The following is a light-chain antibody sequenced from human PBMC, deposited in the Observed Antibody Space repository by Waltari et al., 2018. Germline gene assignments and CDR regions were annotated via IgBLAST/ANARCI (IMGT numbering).Light chain of an antibody. J-gene: IGKJ2*01. V-gene: IGKV4-1*01. CDR1: QSVLYSSNNRNY. CDR3: QQCYSAPPT. CDR2: WAS. Sequence: DIVMTQSPDSLAVSLGERATINCNSSQSVLYSSNNRNYLNWYQQKPGQPPKMIIYWASTRESGVPDRFSGSGSGTDFTLTISSLQAEDVAVYYCQQCYSAPPTFGQGTKLEIK.